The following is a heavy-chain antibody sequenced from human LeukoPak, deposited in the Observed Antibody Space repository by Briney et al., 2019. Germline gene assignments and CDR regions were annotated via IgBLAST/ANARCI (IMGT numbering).Heavy chain of an antibody. Sequence: GGSLRLSCAASGXTFSSYEINWVRQAPGKGLEWVAFISTSGTTIYYADSVKGRFTISRDNAKNSLYLQMNSLRAEDTAVYYCARDTAGRRGGDYWGQGTLVTVSS. V-gene: IGHV3-48*03. CDR3: ARDTAGRRGGDY. J-gene: IGHJ4*02. CDR1: GXTFSSYE. CDR2: ISTSGTTI. D-gene: IGHD2-15*01.